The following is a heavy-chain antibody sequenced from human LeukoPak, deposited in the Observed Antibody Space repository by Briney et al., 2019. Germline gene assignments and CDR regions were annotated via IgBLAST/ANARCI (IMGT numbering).Heavy chain of an antibody. D-gene: IGHD6-13*01. J-gene: IGHJ4*02. V-gene: IGHV1-46*01. CDR3: AREVAAGEIDY. Sequence: ASVKVSCKASGYTFTSYYMHWVRQAPGQGLEWMGIINPSGGSTSYAQKFQGRVTMTRDTSTSTVYMELSSLRSEDTAVHYCAREVAAGEIDYWGQGTLVTVSS. CDR2: INPSGGST. CDR1: GYTFTSYY.